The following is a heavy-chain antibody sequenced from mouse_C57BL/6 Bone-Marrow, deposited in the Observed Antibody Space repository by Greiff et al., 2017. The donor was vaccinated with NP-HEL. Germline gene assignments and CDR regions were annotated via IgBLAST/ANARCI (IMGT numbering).Heavy chain of an antibody. CDR3: ARGAY. Sequence: QVQLKEPGAELVKPGASVKISCKASGYAFSSYWMNWVKQRPGKGLEWIGQIYPGDGDTNYNGKFKDKASLTADKSSSTAYMQLSSLTSEDSAVYFCARGAYWGQGTLVTVSA. CDR2: IYPGDGDT. V-gene: IGHV1-80*01. CDR1: GYAFSSYW. J-gene: IGHJ3*01.